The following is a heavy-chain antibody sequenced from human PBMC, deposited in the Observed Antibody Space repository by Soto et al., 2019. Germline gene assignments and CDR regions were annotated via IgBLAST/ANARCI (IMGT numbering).Heavy chain of an antibody. Sequence: EVQLLESGGGLVQPGGSLRLSCAASGVTFTNFAMNWVRQASGKGLEWVAGISHSGSSTYYADSVKGRFTVSRDNSMDTLYLQLNSLRADDTAVYYCAKGSWVHHGSEGGNWLDPWGQGTLVTVSS. J-gene: IGHJ5*02. D-gene: IGHD3-10*01. CDR1: GVTFTNFA. CDR2: ISHSGSST. CDR3: AKGSWVHHGSEGGNWLDP. V-gene: IGHV3-23*01.